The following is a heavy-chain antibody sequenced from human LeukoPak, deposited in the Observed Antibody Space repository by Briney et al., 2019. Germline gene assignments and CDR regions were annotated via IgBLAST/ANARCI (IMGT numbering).Heavy chain of an antibody. CDR1: GFIFSSYW. CDR2: IKQDGTET. Sequence: GGSLRLPCAASGFIFSSYWMSWVRLAPGKGLEWVASIKQDGTETHYVDSVKGRFTISKDNAKNSLYLQLNSLRAEDTAVYYCAREDHSNYEYWGQGTLVTVSS. D-gene: IGHD4-11*01. V-gene: IGHV3-7*03. CDR3: AREDHSNYEY. J-gene: IGHJ4*02.